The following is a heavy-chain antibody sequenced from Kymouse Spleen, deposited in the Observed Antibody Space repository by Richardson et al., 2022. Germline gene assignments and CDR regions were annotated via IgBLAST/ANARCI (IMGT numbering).Heavy chain of an antibody. D-gene: IGHD1-26*01. Sequence: QVQLQESGPGLVKPSETLSLTCTVSGGSVSSGSYYWSWIRQPPGKGLEWIGYIYYSGSTNYNPSLKSRVTISVDTSKNQFSLKLSSVTAADTAVYYCARGEVGATGTDYWGQGTLVTVSS. CDR2: IYYSGST. CDR1: GGSVSSGSYY. J-gene: IGHJ4*02. V-gene: IGHV4-61*01. CDR3: ARGEVGATGTDY.